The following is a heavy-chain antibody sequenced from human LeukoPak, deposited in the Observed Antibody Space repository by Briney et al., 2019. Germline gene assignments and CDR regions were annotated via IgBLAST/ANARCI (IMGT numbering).Heavy chain of an antibody. J-gene: IGHJ3*02. CDR2: IIPILGVA. CDR3: ARDHQTVTSDAFDI. D-gene: IGHD4-11*01. V-gene: IGHV1-69*04. CDR1: GGTFSSYA. Sequence: SVKVSCKASGGTFSSYAISWVRQAPGQGLEWMGRIIPILGVANYAQKFQGRVTITADKSTSTAYMELSSLRSEDTAVYYCARDHQTVTSDAFDIWGQGTVVTVSS.